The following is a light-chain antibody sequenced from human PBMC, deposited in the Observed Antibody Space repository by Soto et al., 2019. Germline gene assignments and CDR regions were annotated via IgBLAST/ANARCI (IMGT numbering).Light chain of an antibody. CDR3: QQYNTRRT. V-gene: IGKV1-39*01. CDR2: SAS. Sequence: DIQMTQSPSSLSASVGYRVTITCRASQSISNFLNWYQQKPGKAPKLLIRSASSLQSGVPSRFSGSGSGTEFTLTISSLQPDDFATYYCQQYNTRRTFGQGTKVDIK. CDR1: QSISNF. J-gene: IGKJ1*01.